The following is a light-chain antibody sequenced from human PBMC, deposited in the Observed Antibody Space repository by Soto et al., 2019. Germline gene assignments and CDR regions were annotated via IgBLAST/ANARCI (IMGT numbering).Light chain of an antibody. CDR1: QSIGSC. V-gene: IGKV3-11*01. J-gene: IGKJ4*01. CDR2: DAS. CDR3: QQRCNWPPT. Sequence: EVVLTQSPATLSLSPGERATLSCRANQSIGSCLAWYQHRPGQAPRLLIYDASDRATGIPARFSGSGSGADFTLTISSLDPEDFAVYYCQQRCNWPPTFGGGTKVEVK.